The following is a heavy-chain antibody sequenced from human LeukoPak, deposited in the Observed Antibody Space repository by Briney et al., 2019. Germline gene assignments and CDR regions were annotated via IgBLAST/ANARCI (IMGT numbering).Heavy chain of an antibody. J-gene: IGHJ4*02. CDR3: AKDSRITMIVVVISRPPDY. V-gene: IGHV3-23*01. Sequence: PGGSLRLSCAASGFTFSSYAMSWVRQAPGKGLEWVSAISGSGGSTYYADSVKGRFTISRDNSKNTLYLQMDSLRAEDTAVYYCAKDSRITMIVVVISRPPDYWGQGTLVTVSS. CDR1: GFTFSSYA. D-gene: IGHD3-22*01. CDR2: ISGSGGST.